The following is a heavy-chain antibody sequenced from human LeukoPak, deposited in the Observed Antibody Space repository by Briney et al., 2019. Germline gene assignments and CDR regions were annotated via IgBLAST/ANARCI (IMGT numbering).Heavy chain of an antibody. CDR3: ARHLFYYYMDV. V-gene: IGHV4-59*08. Sequence: PSETLSLTCTVSGGSISRYYWSWIRQPPGRGLEWIGYIYYSGTTNYNPSLKSRVTISVDTSKNQFSLKLTSGTAADTAVYYCARHLFYYYMDVWGKGTTVTVSS. CDR2: IYYSGTT. J-gene: IGHJ6*03. CDR1: GGSISRYY.